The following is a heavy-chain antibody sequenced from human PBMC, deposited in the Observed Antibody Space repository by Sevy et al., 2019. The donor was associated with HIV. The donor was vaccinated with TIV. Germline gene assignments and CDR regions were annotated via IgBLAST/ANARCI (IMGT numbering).Heavy chain of an antibody. V-gene: IGHV4-59*01. CDR3: ARDMGIAAAGTRGGFDY. D-gene: IGHD6-13*01. CDR2: IYYSGST. J-gene: IGHJ4*02. CDR1: GGSISSYY. Sequence: SETLSLTCTVSGGSISSYYWGWIRQPPGKGLEWIGYIYYSGSTNYNPSLKSRVTISVDTSKNQFSLKLSSVTAADTAVYYCARDMGIAAAGTRGGFDYWGQGTLVTVSS.